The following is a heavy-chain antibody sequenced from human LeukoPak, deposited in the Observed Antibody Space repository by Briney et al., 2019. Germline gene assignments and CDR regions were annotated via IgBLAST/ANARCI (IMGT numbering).Heavy chain of an antibody. J-gene: IGHJ3*02. CDR1: GGTFSSYA. Sequence: ASVKVSCKASGGTFSSYAISWVRQAPGQGLEWMGIINPSGGSTSYAQKFQGRVTMTTDTSTSTAYMELRSLRSDDTAVYYCARSSPYYYDSSALRDAFDIWGQGTMVTVSS. CDR3: ARSSPYYYDSSALRDAFDI. V-gene: IGHV1-46*01. CDR2: INPSGGST. D-gene: IGHD3-22*01.